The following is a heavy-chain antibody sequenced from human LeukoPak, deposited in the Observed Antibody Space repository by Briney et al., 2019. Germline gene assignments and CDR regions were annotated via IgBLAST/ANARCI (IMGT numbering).Heavy chain of an antibody. CDR1: AFIFSSYT. CDR2: ISNSGGSI. D-gene: IGHD2-2*03. Sequence: GGSLRLSCAASAFIFSSYTMSWVRQAPGKGLEWVSAISNSGGSIYYADSVKGRFTISRDNSKNTLYLQMNSLRAEDTAVYYCAKDGYVSWAYQLSHFDYWGQGTLVTVSS. J-gene: IGHJ4*02. CDR3: AKDGYVSWAYQLSHFDY. V-gene: IGHV3-23*01.